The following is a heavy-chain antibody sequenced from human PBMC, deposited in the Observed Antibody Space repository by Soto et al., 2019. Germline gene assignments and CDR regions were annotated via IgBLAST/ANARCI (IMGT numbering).Heavy chain of an antibody. CDR1: GGSVSSGSYY. CDR2: IYYSGST. D-gene: IGHD1-26*01. CDR3: ARSRSGSYYYDY. J-gene: IGHJ4*02. V-gene: IGHV4-61*01. Sequence: SETLSLTCTVSGGSVSSGSYYWSWIRQPPGKGLEWIGYIYYSGSTNYNPSLKSRVTISVDTSKNQFSLKLSSVTAADTAVYYCARSRSGSYYYDYWGQGALVTVSS.